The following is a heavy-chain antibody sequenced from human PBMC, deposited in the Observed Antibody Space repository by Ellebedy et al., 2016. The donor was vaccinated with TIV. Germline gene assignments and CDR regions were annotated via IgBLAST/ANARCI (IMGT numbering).Heavy chain of an antibody. CDR2: ISFDGDPE. D-gene: IGHD1-1*01. V-gene: IGHV3-30*18. Sequence: PGGSLRLSCEGSGFEFENYGIHWVRQAPGKGLEWVAVISFDGDPEYYADSVKGRFTFSRDNSKNRVYLQLNSLRAEDTAVYYCAKALYQLNDFMFYGMEVWGQGTTVTVSS. J-gene: IGHJ6*02. CDR3: AKALYQLNDFMFYGMEV. CDR1: GFEFENYG.